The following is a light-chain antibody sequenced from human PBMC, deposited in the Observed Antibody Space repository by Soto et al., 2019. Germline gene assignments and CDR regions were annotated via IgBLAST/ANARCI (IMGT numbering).Light chain of an antibody. CDR2: DAS. CDR1: QSVSAY. J-gene: IGKJ3*01. V-gene: IGKV3-20*01. CDR3: QQYFSSPCT. Sequence: EIVLTQSPGTLSLSQGGRASLSCRASQSVSAYLAWYQQKPGQAPRLLIYDASTRATGIPDRFSGSASGTDLTLTISRLEPEDSAVYYCQQYFSSPCTVCPGTTVDTK.